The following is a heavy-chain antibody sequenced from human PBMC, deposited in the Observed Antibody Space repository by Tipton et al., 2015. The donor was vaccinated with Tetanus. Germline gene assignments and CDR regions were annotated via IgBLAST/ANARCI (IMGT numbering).Heavy chain of an antibody. CDR1: GFTFSDYY. V-gene: IGHV3-11*06. J-gene: IGHJ4*02. CDR3: ASGSALDY. D-gene: IGHD6-25*01. Sequence: SLRLSCTASGFTFSDYYMSWIRQAPGKGLEWVSSISSTSAYIYYADSLKGRSTISRDNGQNSLFLQIDNLRAEDTAFYYCASGSALDYWGQGTLVTVSS. CDR2: ISSTSAYI.